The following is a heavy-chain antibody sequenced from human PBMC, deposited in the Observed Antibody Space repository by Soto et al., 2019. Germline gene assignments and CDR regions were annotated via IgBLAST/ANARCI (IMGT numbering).Heavy chain of an antibody. CDR2: INSRSSST. J-gene: IGHJ4*02. CDR1: GYTFSDYY. D-gene: IGHD7-27*01. CDR3: VKGRNWASGSDY. V-gene: IGHV3-11*05. Sequence: PGGSLRLYCAASGYTFSDYYMSWIRQAPGKGLEWVSYINSRSSSTNYADSVKGRFTISRDNAKNLLYLQMSSLTVEDTAVYYCVKGRNWASGSDYRGQGTLVTVSS.